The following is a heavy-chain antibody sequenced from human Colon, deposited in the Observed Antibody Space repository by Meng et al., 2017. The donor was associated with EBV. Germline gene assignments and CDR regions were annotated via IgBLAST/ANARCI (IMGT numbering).Heavy chain of an antibody. D-gene: IGHD2-21*01. Sequence: QVQLQKSGPGLAEPSHPLSLTCTVSGGSMSSGKYYWRWIRQPPGKCLECIGYIHHSGSAYYNPSLKSLVSISVDTSKNQFSLNLNSMTTADTAVYYCASFDHIPRRNYFDYWGQGTLVTVSS. V-gene: IGHV4-30-4*01. J-gene: IGHJ4*02. CDR3: ASFDHIPRRNYFDY. CDR1: GGSMSSGKYY. CDR2: IHHSGSA.